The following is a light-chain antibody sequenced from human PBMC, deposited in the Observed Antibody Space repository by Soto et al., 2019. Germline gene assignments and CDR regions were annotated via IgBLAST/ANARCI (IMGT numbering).Light chain of an antibody. Sequence: EIVLTQSPGTLSLSPGERATLSCRASQSVSSIYLAWYQQKPGQAPRLLIYGALSRATGIPDRFSGSGSGTDYTLTISRLEPEDFAVYYCQHYGSSPYTFGKGTRLEIK. CDR2: GAL. CDR3: QHYGSSPYT. V-gene: IGKV3-20*01. CDR1: QSVSSIY. J-gene: IGKJ5*01.